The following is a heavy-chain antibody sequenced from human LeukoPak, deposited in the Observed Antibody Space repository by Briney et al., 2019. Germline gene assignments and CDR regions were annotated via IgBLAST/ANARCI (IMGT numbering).Heavy chain of an antibody. CDR1: GYSISSGFY. Sequence: SETLSLTCTVSGYSISSGFYWGWIRQPPGKGLEWIGSIYHSGSTHYNSSLKSRVTISVDTSKNQLSLKLSSVTATDTAVYYCARLWKGDYWGQGTLVTVSS. J-gene: IGHJ4*02. V-gene: IGHV4-38-2*02. CDR2: IYHSGST. CDR3: ARLWKGDY. D-gene: IGHD3-3*01.